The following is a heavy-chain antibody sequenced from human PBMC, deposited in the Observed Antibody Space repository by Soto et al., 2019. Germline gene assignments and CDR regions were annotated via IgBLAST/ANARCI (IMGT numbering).Heavy chain of an antibody. CDR1: GFTFSSYW. D-gene: IGHD6-13*01. CDR3: ARENSSSWPRFDY. J-gene: IGHJ4*02. Sequence: GGSLRLSCAASGFTFSSYWMHWVRQAPGKGLVWVSRINSDGSSTSYADSVKGRFTISRDNAKNTLYLQMNSLRAEDTAVYYCARENSSSWPRFDYWGQGTLVTVSS. CDR2: INSDGSST. V-gene: IGHV3-74*01.